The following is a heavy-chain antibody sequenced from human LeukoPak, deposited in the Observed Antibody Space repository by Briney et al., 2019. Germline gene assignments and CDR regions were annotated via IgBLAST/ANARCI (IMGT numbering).Heavy chain of an antibody. V-gene: IGHV2-5*02. CDR3: THRVTGRGIAN. J-gene: IGHJ4*02. D-gene: IGHD1-14*01. CDR2: IYWDDDK. CDR1: GFSLSTSEVR. Sequence: SGPTLVKPTQTLTLTRTFSGFSLSTSEVRVGWIRQPPGKALEWLAVIYWDDDKYYSPSLKHRLTITKDTSKKQVVLTMTNMDPVDTATYYCTHRVTGRGIANWGQGTLVTVSS.